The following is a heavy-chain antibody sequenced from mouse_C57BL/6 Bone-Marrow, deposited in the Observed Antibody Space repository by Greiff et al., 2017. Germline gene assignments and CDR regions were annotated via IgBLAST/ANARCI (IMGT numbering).Heavy chain of an antibody. CDR2: IYPGSGST. Sequence: QVQLQQPGAELVKPGASVKMSRKASGYTFTSYWITWVKQRPGQGLEWIGDIYPGSGSTNYNEKFKSKAPLTVDTSSSTAYMQRSSLTSEDSAVYYCARPYYSNYWYFDVWGTGTTVTVSS. CDR1: GYTFTSYW. D-gene: IGHD2-5*01. J-gene: IGHJ1*03. CDR3: ARPYYSNYWYFDV. V-gene: IGHV1-55*01.